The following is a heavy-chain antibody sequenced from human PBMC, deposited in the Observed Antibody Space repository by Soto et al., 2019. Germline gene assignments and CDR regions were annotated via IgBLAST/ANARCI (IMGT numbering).Heavy chain of an antibody. CDR3: AKLGYGISTSCYRGDFDY. Sequence: QVQLVESGGGVVQPGRSLRLSCAASGFTFSSYGMHWVRQAPGKGLEWVAVISYDGSNKYYADSVKGRFTISRDNSKNTLYLQMNSLRGEDTAVYYCAKLGYGISTSCYRGDFDYWGQGTLVTVSS. J-gene: IGHJ4*02. V-gene: IGHV3-30*18. CDR2: ISYDGSNK. CDR1: GFTFSSYG. D-gene: IGHD2-2*02.